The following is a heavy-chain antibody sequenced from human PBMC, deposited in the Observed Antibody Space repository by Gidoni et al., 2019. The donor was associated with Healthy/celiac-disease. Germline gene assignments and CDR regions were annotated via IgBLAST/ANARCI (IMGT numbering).Heavy chain of an antibody. D-gene: IGHD1-7*01. J-gene: IGHJ4*02. V-gene: IGHV3-33*01. CDR1: GFTFSSYG. CDR2: IWYDGSNK. CDR3: ARDLIRTGTTVDY. Sequence: QVQLVASGGGVVQPGRSLRLSCAASGFTFSSYGMHWVRQAPGKGRELVAVIWYDGSNKYYADSVKGRFTISRDNSKNTLYLQMNSLRAEDTAVYYCARDLIRTGTTVDYWGQGTLVTVSS.